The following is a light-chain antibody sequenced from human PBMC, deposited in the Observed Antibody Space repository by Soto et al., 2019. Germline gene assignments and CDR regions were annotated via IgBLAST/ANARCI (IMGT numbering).Light chain of an antibody. J-gene: IGKJ5*01. V-gene: IGKV3-15*01. CDR1: QSVGSN. CDR2: GAS. Sequence: EIVMTQSPATLSVSPGERVTLSCRASQSVGSNLAWYQQRPGQAPRLLIYGASTRAPDIPARFSASGSGTELSLTIGSLQSEDFVVYYCQQYNDWPPPITFGRGTRLAIK. CDR3: QQYNDWPPPIT.